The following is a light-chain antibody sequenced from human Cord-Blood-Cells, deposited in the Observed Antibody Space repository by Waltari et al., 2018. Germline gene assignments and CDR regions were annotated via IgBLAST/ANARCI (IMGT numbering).Light chain of an antibody. J-gene: IGKJ4*01. CDR2: AAS. CDR3: QQSYSTT. CDR1: QSISSY. Sequence: DIQMTQSPSSLSASVGDRVTITCRASQSISSYLNWYQQKPGKAPKLLIYAASSLQSGVPSRFSGSGSGTDFTITISSLQPEDFATYYCQQSYSTTFGGGTKVEIK. V-gene: IGKV1-39*01.